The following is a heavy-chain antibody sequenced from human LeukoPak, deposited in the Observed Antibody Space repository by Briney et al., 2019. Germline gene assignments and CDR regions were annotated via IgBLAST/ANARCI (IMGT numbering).Heavy chain of an antibody. V-gene: IGHV3-7*01. CDR3: TGERVESGFDI. CDR1: GFTFSNCW. CDR2: INQDGSTE. D-gene: IGHD1-26*01. J-gene: IGHJ3*02. Sequence: GGSLRLSCAASGFTFSNCWMHWVRQAPGKGLEWVANINQDGSTEQYVGSLKGRFTIFRDNAKNSLYLQMNSLRVDDTAVYYCTGERVESGFDIWGQGTLVTVSS.